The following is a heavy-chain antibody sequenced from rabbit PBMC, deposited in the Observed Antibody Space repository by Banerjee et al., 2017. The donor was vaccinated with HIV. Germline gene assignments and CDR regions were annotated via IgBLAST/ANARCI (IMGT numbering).Heavy chain of an antibody. CDR2: INTGGSA. CDR1: GFSFSSGYY. CDR3: AREDISVWGFNL. Sequence: QEQLEESGGDLVKPEGSLTLTCTASGFSFSSGYYMCWVRQAPGKGLESIGFINTGGSAYYASWAKGRFTISKTSSTTVTLQMTSLTAADTATYFCAREDISVWGFNLWGQGTLVTVS. D-gene: IGHD4-1*01. V-gene: IGHV1S45*01. J-gene: IGHJ4*01.